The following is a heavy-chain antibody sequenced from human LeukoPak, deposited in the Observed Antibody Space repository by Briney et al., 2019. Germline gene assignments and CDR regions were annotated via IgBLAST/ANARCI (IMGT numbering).Heavy chain of an antibody. CDR2: IYPDGTQ. CDR1: GITVSSQY. Sequence: GWARRLSCAAFGITVSSQYMSWVRQAPGKGLEWVSVIYPDGTQYYADSVKGRFTIFRDNSENTLSLQMNRLRDEDTALYYCACSTSKKDFDYWGPGTMVTVSS. J-gene: IGHJ4*02. V-gene: IGHV3-66*02. CDR3: ACSTSKKDFDY. D-gene: IGHD2-2*01.